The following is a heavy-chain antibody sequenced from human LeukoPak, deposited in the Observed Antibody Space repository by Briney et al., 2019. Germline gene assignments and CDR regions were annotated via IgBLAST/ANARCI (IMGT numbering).Heavy chain of an antibody. J-gene: IGHJ5*02. CDR2: IRYDGSNK. D-gene: IGHD3-10*01. CDR3: AKERPVRWFGEFPNWFDP. Sequence: GGSLRLSCAASGFTFSSYGMHWVRQAPGKGLEWVAFIRYDGSNKYYADSVKGRFTISRDNSKNTLYLQMNSLRAEDTAVYYCAKERPVRWFGEFPNWFDPWGQGTLVTVSS. V-gene: IGHV3-30*02. CDR1: GFTFSSYG.